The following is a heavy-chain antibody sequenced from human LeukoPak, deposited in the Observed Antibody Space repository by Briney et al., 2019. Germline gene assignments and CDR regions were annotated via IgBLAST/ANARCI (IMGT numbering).Heavy chain of an antibody. Sequence: SETLSLTCTVSGGSISSGSYYWSWIRQPAGKGLEWIGRIYTSGSTNYNPSLKSRVTISVDTSKNQFSLKLSSVTAADTAVYYCARDRKGWGTRSGYTYYYYMDVWGKGTTVTVSS. V-gene: IGHV4-61*02. CDR2: IYTSGST. D-gene: IGHD3-3*01. CDR1: GGSISSGSYY. CDR3: ARDRKGWGTRSGYTYYYYMDV. J-gene: IGHJ6*03.